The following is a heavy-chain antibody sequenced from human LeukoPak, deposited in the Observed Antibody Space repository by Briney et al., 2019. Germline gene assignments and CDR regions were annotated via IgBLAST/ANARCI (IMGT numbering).Heavy chain of an antibody. Sequence: ASVKVSCKVSGYTLTELSMHWVRQAPGKGLEWMGGVDPEDGETIYAQKFQGRVTMTEDTSTDTAYMELSSLRSEDTAVYYCATDLRVTTILDWFDPWGQGTLVTVSS. D-gene: IGHD3-3*01. CDR1: GYTLTELS. CDR2: VDPEDGET. CDR3: ATDLRVTTILDWFDP. J-gene: IGHJ5*02. V-gene: IGHV1-24*01.